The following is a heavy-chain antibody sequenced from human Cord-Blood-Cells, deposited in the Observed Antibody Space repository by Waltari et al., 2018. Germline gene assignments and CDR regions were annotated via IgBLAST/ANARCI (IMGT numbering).Heavy chain of an antibody. J-gene: IGHJ3*02. D-gene: IGHD3-10*01. V-gene: IGHV1-2*04. CDR1: GYTFTGYY. CDR3: ARTRGTPTNDAFDI. Sequence: QVQLVQSGAEVKKPGASVKVSCKASGYTFTGYYMPWVGQAPGQGLEWMGWINPNSGGTNYAQKFQGWVTMTRDTSISTAYMELSRLRSDDTAVYYCARTRGTPTNDAFDIWGQGTMVTVSS. CDR2: INPNSGGT.